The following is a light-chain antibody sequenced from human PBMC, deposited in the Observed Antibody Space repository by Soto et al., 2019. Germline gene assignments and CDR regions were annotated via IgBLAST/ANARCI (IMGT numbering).Light chain of an antibody. Sequence: QSALTQPPSASGSPGQSVTISCTGTSSDVGAYKYVSWYQQYPGKAPKLMIYEVSKRPSGVPDRFSGSKSGNTASLTVSGLQAEYEADYYCTSYVGSNIRVFGGGTKVTVL. CDR2: EVS. CDR3: TSYVGSNIRV. V-gene: IGLV2-8*01. J-gene: IGLJ3*02. CDR1: SSDVGAYKY.